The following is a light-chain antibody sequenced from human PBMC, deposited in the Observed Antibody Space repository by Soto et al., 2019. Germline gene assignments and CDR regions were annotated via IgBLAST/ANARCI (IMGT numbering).Light chain of an antibody. Sequence: DIQMTQSPSSLSASVGDRVTITCRASQGISKYLAWYQQKPGKVPKLLIYAASTLQSGVPSRFSGSTSGTDFTLTISSLQPEDFATYYCQKYNSVPLTFGQGTRLEIK. V-gene: IGKV1-27*01. CDR2: AAS. CDR3: QKYNSVPLT. J-gene: IGKJ5*01. CDR1: QGISKY.